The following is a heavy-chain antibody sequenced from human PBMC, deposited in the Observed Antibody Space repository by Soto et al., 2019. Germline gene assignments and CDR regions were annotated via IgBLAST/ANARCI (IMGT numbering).Heavy chain of an antibody. J-gene: IGHJ6*02. CDR3: ARDRVGYYGDFDYYGMDV. Sequence: GESLKISCAASGFTFSSYAMHWVRQAPGKGLEWVAVISYDGSNKYYADSVKGRFTISRDNSKNTLYLQMNSLRAEDTAVYYCARDRVGYYGDFDYYGMDVWGQGTTVTVSS. V-gene: IGHV3-30-3*01. D-gene: IGHD4-17*01. CDR2: ISYDGSNK. CDR1: GFTFSSYA.